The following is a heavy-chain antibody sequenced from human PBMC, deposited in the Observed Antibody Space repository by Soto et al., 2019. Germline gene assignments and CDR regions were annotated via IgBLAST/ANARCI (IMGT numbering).Heavy chain of an antibody. CDR2: LYADGTT. D-gene: IGHD3-10*01. CDR3: AKARTHYGSGSYWFDP. V-gene: IGHV3-53*01. J-gene: IGHJ5*02. CDR1: GFSVSYNS. Sequence: PGGSLRLSCAVTGFSVSYNSLTWVRQAPGKGLEWVSVLYADGTTSYADSVRGRLTISRDTSKNTLYLQMNSLRAEDTAVYYCAKARTHYGSGSYWFDPWGQGTLVTVSS.